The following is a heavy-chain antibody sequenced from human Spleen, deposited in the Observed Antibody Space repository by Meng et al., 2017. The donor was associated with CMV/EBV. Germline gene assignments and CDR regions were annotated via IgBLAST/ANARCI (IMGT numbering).Heavy chain of an antibody. J-gene: IGHJ3*02. CDR1: GFTFSNYW. CDR3: ARDNFRVNGFDI. Sequence: GESLKISCAASGFTFSNYWMHWVRQAPGKGLVWVSRSNTDGSSTNYADSVKGRFTISRDNAKNTLYLQMNSLRAEDTAVYYCARDNFRVNGFDIWGQGTMVTVSS. V-gene: IGHV3-74*01. D-gene: IGHD4-23*01. CDR2: SNTDGSST.